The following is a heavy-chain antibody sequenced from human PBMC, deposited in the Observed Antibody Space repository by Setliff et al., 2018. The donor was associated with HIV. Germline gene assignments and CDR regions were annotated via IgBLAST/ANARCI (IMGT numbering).Heavy chain of an antibody. V-gene: IGHV4-34*01. CDR1: GGSFSGYY. CDR2: INHSGST. J-gene: IGHJ4*02. CDR3: ARGRTGHDY. Sequence: ETLSLTCAVYGGSFSGYYWSWIRQPPGKGLEWIGEINHSGSTNYNPSLKSRVTISVDTSKNQFSLKLSSVTAADTAVYYCARGRTGHDYWGQGTLVTVSS.